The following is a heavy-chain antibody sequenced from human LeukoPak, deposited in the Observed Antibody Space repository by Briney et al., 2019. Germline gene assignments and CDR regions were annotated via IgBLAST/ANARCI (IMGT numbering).Heavy chain of an antibody. J-gene: IGHJ4*02. Sequence: GASVRVSCKASGYTFTSYGISWVRQAPGHGLEWMGWISAYNGNTNYAQKLQGRVTMTTDTSTSTAYMELRSLRSDDTAVYYCARGPCSSTSCYAGGLIRCDYWGQGTLVTVSS. CDR2: ISAYNGNT. V-gene: IGHV1-18*04. CDR3: ARGPCSSTSCYAGGLIRCDY. CDR1: GYTFTSYG. D-gene: IGHD2-2*01.